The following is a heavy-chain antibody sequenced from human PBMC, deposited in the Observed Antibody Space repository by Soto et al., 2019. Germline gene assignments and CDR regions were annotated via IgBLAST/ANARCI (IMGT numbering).Heavy chain of an antibody. J-gene: IGHJ4*02. V-gene: IGHV3-23*01. CDR3: AKGVSNGRWYAAD. CDR1: GFTFSSCV. Sequence: EVHLLESGGGLVQPGESLRLSCGGSGFTFSSCVMTWVRQAPGKGLEWVSCISDSGAGTHYADSVKGRFTISRDNSKNTMYLQMNNLRDEDTGVYYCAKGVSNGRWYAADWGQGTLVTVSS. CDR2: ISDSGAGT. D-gene: IGHD6-13*01.